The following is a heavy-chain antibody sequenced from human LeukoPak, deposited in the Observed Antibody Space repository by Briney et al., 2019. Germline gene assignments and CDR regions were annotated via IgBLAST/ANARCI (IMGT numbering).Heavy chain of an antibody. D-gene: IGHD3-9*01. J-gene: IGHJ4*02. V-gene: IGHV4-31*03. CDR1: GGSISSGGYY. CDR2: IYYSGST. CDR3: AREADILTGYYNGGLGYFDY. Sequence: PSQTLSLTCTVSGGSISSGGYYWSWTRQHPGKGLEWIGYIYYSGSTYYNPSLKSRVTISVDTSKNQSSLKLSSVTAADTAVYYCAREADILTGYYNGGLGYFDYWGQGTLVTVSS.